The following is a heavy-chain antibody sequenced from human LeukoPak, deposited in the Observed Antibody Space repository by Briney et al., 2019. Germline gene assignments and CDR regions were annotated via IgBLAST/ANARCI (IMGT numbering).Heavy chain of an antibody. Sequence: GASVKVSCKASGYSFSNFGISWVRQAPGQGLEWMGWINPKSGVTKYAQKFQGRVTIIRDTSISTAYMDLSSLTSDDTAVYYCARDRDSSSWYGGFDPWGQGTLVTVSA. D-gene: IGHD6-13*01. CDR3: ARDRDSSSWYGGFDP. V-gene: IGHV1-2*02. CDR2: INPKSGVT. CDR1: GYSFSNFG. J-gene: IGHJ5*02.